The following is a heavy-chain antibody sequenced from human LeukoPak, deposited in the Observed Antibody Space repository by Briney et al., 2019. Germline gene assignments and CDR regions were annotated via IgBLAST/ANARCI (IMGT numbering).Heavy chain of an antibody. CDR2: ISSSSTTI. CDR1: GFTFSSYN. J-gene: IGHJ6*03. Sequence: GGSLRLSCAASGFTFSSYNMNWVRQAPGKGLEWVSYISSSSTTIYYADSVKGRFTISRDNAKNSLYLQMNGLRAEDTAVYYCARVDSNSYYYYYYYMDVWGKGTTVTVSS. V-gene: IGHV3-48*01. CDR3: ARVDSNSYYYYYYYMDV. D-gene: IGHD2/OR15-2a*01.